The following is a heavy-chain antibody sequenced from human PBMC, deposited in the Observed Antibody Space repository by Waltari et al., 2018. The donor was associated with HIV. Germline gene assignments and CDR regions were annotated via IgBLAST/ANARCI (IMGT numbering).Heavy chain of an antibody. D-gene: IGHD4-17*01. Sequence: EVQLVESGGGLVKPGGSLRLSCAASGCTFSSNRTNWVRQAPGKGLEWVSSISSGSTYVYYADALRVRFTTSRDDAQNSLYLQMNSLKAEDTAVYYCARDLTVTTTAFFDYWGQGTLVTVSS. V-gene: IGHV3-21*02. CDR2: ISSGSTYV. J-gene: IGHJ4*02. CDR3: ARDLTVTTTAFFDY. CDR1: GCTFSSNR.